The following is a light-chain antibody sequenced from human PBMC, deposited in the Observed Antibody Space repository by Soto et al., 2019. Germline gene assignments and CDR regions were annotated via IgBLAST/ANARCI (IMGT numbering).Light chain of an antibody. V-gene: IGKV3-20*01. CDR1: QSVTSSY. CDR2: GAS. J-gene: IGKJ3*01. CDR3: QHYSSSTPEFA. Sequence: EIVLTQSPGTLSLSPGERATLSCRASQSVTSSYLAWYQQRPGQAPRLLIFGASYRATGIPDRFSGSGSGTDLSLTISRLEPEDFAVHYCQHYSSSTPEFAFGPGNKVDTK.